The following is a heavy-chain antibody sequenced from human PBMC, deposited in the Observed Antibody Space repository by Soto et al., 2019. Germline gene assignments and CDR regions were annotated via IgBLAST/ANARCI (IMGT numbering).Heavy chain of an antibody. J-gene: IGHJ4*02. CDR2: IYYDGST. V-gene: IGHV4-39*01. CDR3: GKVVVAATRHTDFDS. CDR1: GGCINSKNYY. D-gene: IGHD2-15*01. Sequence: SETLSLTCTVSGGCINSKNYYWAWIRQPPGKGLAWIASIYYDGSTYYNTSLKSRVTISRDTSKNQFSLRLTSMTAADTAVYYCGKVVVAATRHTDFDSWGQGTLVTVSS.